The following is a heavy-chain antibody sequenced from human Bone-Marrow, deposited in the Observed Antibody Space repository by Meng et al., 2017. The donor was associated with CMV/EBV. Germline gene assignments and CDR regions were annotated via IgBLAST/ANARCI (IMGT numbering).Heavy chain of an antibody. D-gene: IGHD1-7*01. CDR1: GGTFSSYA. CDR3: AREKGGTTGFDY. CDR2: IIPILGIA. Sequence: SVKVSCKASGGTFSSYAISWVRQAPGQGLEWMGGIIPILGIANYAQTFQGRVTITAEKATSTANMELSSLRPEDTAVYYCAREKGGTTGFDYWGQGTLVTVSS. J-gene: IGHJ4*02. V-gene: IGHV1-69*10.